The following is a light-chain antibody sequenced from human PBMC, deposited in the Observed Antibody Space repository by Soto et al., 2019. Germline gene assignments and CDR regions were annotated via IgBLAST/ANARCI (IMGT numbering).Light chain of an antibody. CDR2: KAS. J-gene: IGKJ1*01. CDR3: HQYTIYST. V-gene: IGKV1-5*03. Sequence: DIQMTQSPSTLSASVGDRVTITCRASQSINSWLAWYQQKPGRAPKLLIYKASSLESGVPSRFSGSGSGTEFPLTISTLQPDNFAIYYCHQYTIYSTFGQGTKVEI. CDR1: QSINSW.